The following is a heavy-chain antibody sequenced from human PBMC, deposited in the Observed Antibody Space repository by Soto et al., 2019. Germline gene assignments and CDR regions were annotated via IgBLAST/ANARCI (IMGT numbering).Heavy chain of an antibody. CDR2: ISYDGSNR. Sequence: LRLSCAASGFTFSSYAMHWVRQAPGKGLEWVAVISYDGSNRYYADSVKGRFTISRDNSKNTLYLQMNSLRAEDTAVYYCARYPVTTDYGMDVWGQGTTVTVSS. J-gene: IGHJ6*02. CDR3: ARYPVTTDYGMDV. D-gene: IGHD4-17*01. V-gene: IGHV3-30-3*01. CDR1: GFTFSSYA.